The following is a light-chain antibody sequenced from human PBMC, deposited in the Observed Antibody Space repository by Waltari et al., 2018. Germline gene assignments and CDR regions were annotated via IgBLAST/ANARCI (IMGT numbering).Light chain of an antibody. V-gene: IGKV1-NL1*01. CDR1: QDIRFS. CDR2: AAS. Sequence: DIQMTQSPSSLSASVGDRVTITCRASQDIRFSLVWYQQKPGKDPKLLLFAASRLESGVPSRFSGSGSGTKYTLTISSLQPEDFATYYCQQYYNTPPWTFGQGTKVEIK. CDR3: QQYYNTPPWT. J-gene: IGKJ1*01.